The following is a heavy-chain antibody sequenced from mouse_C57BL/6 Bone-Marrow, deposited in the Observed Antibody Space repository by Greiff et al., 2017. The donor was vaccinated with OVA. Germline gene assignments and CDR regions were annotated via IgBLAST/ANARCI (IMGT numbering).Heavy chain of an antibody. J-gene: IGHJ2*02. CDR1: GYTFTSYW. CDR2: IYPGSGST. CDR3: ARWTTVVYFDY. D-gene: IGHD1-1*01. V-gene: IGHV1-55*01. Sequence: QVQLQQPGAELAKPGASVKMSCKASGYTFTSYWITWVKQRPGQGLEWIGDIYPGSGSTNYNEKFKSKATLTVDKSSSTAYMQLSSLTSEDAAVYYCARWTTVVYFDYWGQGTSLTVSS.